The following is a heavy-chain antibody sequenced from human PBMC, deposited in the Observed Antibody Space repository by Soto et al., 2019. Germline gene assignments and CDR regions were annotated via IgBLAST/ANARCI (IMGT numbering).Heavy chain of an antibody. CDR3: IKVLTRGVGVPRFYFDS. CDR2: INADGGST. V-gene: IGHV3-74*01. D-gene: IGHD3-9*01. CDR1: GFTFSNDW. Sequence: RGSLRLSCAASGFTFSNDWMHWVRQAPGKGLEWVSRINADGGSTHYADSVRGRFTISRDNAKNTLFLQLNSLRVEDTATYYCIKVLTRGVGVPRFYFDSWGQGTLVTVSS. J-gene: IGHJ4*02.